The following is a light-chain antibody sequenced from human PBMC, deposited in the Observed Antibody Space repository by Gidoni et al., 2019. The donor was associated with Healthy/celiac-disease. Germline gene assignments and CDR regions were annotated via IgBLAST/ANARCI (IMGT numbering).Light chain of an antibody. CDR2: WAS. Sequence: DIVMTQSPDSLAVSLGERATINCKSSQSVFYSSNNKNYLAWYQQKPGQPPKLLIYWASTRESGVPVRFSGRGSGTDFTLTISSLQAADVAVYFCQQYYSTLFTFGPGTKVDIK. J-gene: IGKJ3*01. CDR1: QSVFYSSNNKNY. V-gene: IGKV4-1*01. CDR3: QQYYSTLFT.